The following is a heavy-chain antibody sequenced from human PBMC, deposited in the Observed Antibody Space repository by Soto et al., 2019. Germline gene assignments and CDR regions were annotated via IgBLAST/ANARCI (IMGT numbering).Heavy chain of an antibody. CDR3: ATLGAVRSY. Sequence: GGSLRLSCAASGFSFSDHFMDWVRQAPGKGLEWVGRVVSKAHGGTTDYAAPVKGRFAISRDDSKNTLNLQMDSLTTEDTAVYYCATLGAVRSYWGQGAPVTVSS. CDR2: VVSKAHGGTT. J-gene: IGHJ4*02. D-gene: IGHD6-13*01. V-gene: IGHV3-15*04. CDR1: GFSFSDHF.